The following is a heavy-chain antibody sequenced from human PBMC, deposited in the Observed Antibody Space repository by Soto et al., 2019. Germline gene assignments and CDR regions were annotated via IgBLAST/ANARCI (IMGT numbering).Heavy chain of an antibody. CDR3: AKSPGSRDGYNSNYYGMDV. Sequence: EVHLLESGGDLVQPGGSLRLSCTASGLTFSTYAMSWVRQAPGKGLEWVSAIGGSGTGGRTYYADSVKGGFTISRDNDKNKVYVEMNSLRADDTAVYYCAKSPGSRDGYNSNYYGMDVWGQGTAVTVSS. CDR2: IGGSGTGGRT. J-gene: IGHJ6*02. D-gene: IGHD5-12*01. V-gene: IGHV3-23*01. CDR1: GLTFSTYA.